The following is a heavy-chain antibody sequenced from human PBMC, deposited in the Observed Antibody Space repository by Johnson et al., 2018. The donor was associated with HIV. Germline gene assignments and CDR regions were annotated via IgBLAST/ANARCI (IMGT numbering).Heavy chain of an antibody. CDR3: ARDVTKDAFDI. V-gene: IGHV3-66*01. CDR2: IYSGGST. D-gene: IGHD4-17*01. Sequence: VQLVESGGGVVQPGRSLRLSCAASGFTVSSNYMSWVRQAPGKGLDWVSVIYSGGSTYYADSLKDRFTISRDNSKNTLYLQMNSLRAEDTAVYYCARDVTKDAFDIWGQGTMVTVSS. J-gene: IGHJ3*02. CDR1: GFTVSSNY.